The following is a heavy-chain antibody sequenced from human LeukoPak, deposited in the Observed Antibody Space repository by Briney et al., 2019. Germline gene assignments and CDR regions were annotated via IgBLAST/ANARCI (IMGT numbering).Heavy chain of an antibody. J-gene: IGHJ2*01. V-gene: IGHV4-39*01. CDR1: GGSISSNNYY. CDR2: IFYTGST. CDR3: ARRRSRWYFDL. D-gene: IGHD5-24*01. Sequence: PSETLSLICTASGGSISSNNYYWVWIRQSPGKGLEWIGSIFYTGSTYYNPSLKSRVTISVDTSKNQFSLNLISVTAADTAVYFCARRRSRWYFDLWGRGTLVTVSS.